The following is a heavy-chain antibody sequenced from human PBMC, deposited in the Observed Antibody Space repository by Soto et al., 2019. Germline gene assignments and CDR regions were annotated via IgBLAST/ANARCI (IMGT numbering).Heavy chain of an antibody. Sequence: PSETLSLTCAGSGYSISSGYYWGWIRQPPGKGLEWIGSIYHSGSTYYNPSLKSRVTISVDTSKNQFSLKLSSVTAADAAVYYCPLTLQTYYYGMDVWGQGTTVTVSS. CDR2: IYHSGST. CDR1: GYSISSGYY. V-gene: IGHV4-38-2*01. J-gene: IGHJ6*02. CDR3: PLTLQTYYYGMDV. D-gene: IGHD3-9*01.